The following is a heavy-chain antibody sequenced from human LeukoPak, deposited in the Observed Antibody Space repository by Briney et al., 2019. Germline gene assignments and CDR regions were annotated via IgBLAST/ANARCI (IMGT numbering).Heavy chain of an antibody. CDR3: AKDMEYDGRAYSSSSRDYYYGMDV. CDR2: ISWNSGSI. D-gene: IGHD6-13*01. Sequence: PGGSLRLSCAASGFTLDDYAMHWVRQAPGKGLEWVSGISWNSGSIGYADSVKGRFTISRDNAKNSLYLQMNSLRAEDTALYYCAKDMEYDGRAYSSSSRDYYYGMDVWGQGTTVTVSS. V-gene: IGHV3-9*01. J-gene: IGHJ6*02. CDR1: GFTLDDYA.